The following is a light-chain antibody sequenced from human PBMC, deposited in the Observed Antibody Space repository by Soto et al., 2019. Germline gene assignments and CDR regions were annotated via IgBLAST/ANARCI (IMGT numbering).Light chain of an antibody. CDR1: QSVGRSY. CDR3: QQHDSLPWT. CDR2: ATS. Sequence: EIVLTQSPGTLSLSPGERATVSCRASQSVGRSYFAWYRQRLGQAPRPLIYATSSRATGIPDRFSGSGSGTDFTLTISRVEPEDFAVYYCQQHDSLPWTFGQGTKVDIK. J-gene: IGKJ1*01. V-gene: IGKV3-20*01.